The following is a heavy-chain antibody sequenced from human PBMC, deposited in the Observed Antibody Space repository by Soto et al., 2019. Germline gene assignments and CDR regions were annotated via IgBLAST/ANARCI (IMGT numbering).Heavy chain of an antibody. CDR1: GFTFSSCA. J-gene: IGHJ3*02. CDR2: ISGAGNNT. D-gene: IGHD3-9*01. Sequence: GGSLRLSCAASGFTFSSCAMGWVRQAPGEGLQWVSGISGAGNNTYYGDSMKGRITISRDNSKNTVYLQMNSLRAEDTAVYYCAKTAHRSGQDILTGADAFDIWGQGTMVTVSS. V-gene: IGHV3-23*01. CDR3: AKTAHRSGQDILTGADAFDI.